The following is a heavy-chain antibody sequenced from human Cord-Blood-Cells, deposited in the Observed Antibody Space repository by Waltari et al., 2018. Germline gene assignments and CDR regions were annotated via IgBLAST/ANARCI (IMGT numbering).Heavy chain of an antibody. Sequence: QLQRQESGPGLVKPSETLSLPCTVSGGSISSSSYYWGWIRQPPGKGLEWIGSIYYSGSTYYNPSLKSRVTISVDTSKNQFSLKLSSVTAADTAVYYCARGRIFGVVIEGWFDPWGQGTLVTVSS. V-gene: IGHV4-39*01. J-gene: IGHJ5*02. CDR2: IYYSGST. CDR3: ARGRIFGVVIEGWFDP. CDR1: GGSISSSSYY. D-gene: IGHD3-3*01.